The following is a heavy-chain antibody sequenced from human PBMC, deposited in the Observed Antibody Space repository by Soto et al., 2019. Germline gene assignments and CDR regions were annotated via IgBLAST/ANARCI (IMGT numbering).Heavy chain of an antibody. D-gene: IGHD6-13*01. J-gene: IGHJ4*02. CDR1: GFTFSSCV. Sequence: EVHRLESGGGLVHPGESLRLSCGAYGFTFSSCVMTWVRQAPGKGLEWVSCITDSGTGTYYADSVKGRFTISRDNSKNTMYLQMNNLRAEDTGVYYCAKGLINGRWYAEDWGQGTLVTVSS. CDR3: AKGLINGRWYAED. CDR2: ITDSGTGT. V-gene: IGHV3-23*01.